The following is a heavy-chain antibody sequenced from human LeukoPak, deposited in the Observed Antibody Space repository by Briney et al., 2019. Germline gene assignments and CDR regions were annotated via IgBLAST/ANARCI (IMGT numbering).Heavy chain of an antibody. J-gene: IGHJ6*03. CDR3: ARDPYSGSYGDYYYYYMDL. V-gene: IGHV3-74*01. Sequence: GGSLRLSCAASGFTFSSYWMHWVRQAPGKGLVWVSRINGDGSSTTYADSVKGRFTISRDNAKNTLYLQMNSLRAEDTAMYYCARDPYSGSYGDYYYYYMDLWGQGTTVTISS. CDR2: INGDGSST. CDR1: GFTFSSYW. D-gene: IGHD1-26*01.